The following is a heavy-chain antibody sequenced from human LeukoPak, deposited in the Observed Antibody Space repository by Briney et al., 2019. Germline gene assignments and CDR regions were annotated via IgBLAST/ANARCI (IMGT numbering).Heavy chain of an antibody. D-gene: IGHD2-15*01. V-gene: IGHV3-23*01. CDR3: AVLAVPAVGY. Sequence: PGGSLRLSCVVSGFTFINYGMSWVRQAPGKGLEWVSTIRASGDRTYYAESVKGRFTMSGDKPKNTLYLQMSNLRAEDTAVYHCAVLAVPAVGYWGQGTLVIVSS. CDR2: IRASGDRT. CDR1: GFTFINYG. J-gene: IGHJ4*02.